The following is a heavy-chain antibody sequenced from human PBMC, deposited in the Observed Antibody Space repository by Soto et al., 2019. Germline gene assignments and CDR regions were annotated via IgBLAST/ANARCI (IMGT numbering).Heavy chain of an antibody. CDR1: GGSLSGDD. J-gene: IGHJ4*02. Sequence: SESLSHTCTVSGGSLSGDDWTWIRQLPGKGLKRIGDMDHSENNNQNPSLKRRVTIPVDTSQNQFSLKLRSWTAADTAVYFCARGLSMKLTVQGDAPNTYYFDYWGQGRRVTV. D-gene: IGHD3-10*01. CDR2: MDHSENN. V-gene: IGHV4-34*01. CDR3: ARGLSMKLTVQGDAPNTYYFDY.